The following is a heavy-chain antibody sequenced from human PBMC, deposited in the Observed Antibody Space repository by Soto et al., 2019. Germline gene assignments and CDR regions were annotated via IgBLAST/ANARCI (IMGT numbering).Heavy chain of an antibody. J-gene: IGHJ3*02. CDR3: AKDLGPVVAETYDAFDI. V-gene: IGHV3-23*01. CDR1: GFTFSSYA. Sequence: GGSLRLSCAASGFTFSSYAMSWVRQAPGKGLEWVSAISGSGGSTYYADSVKGRFTISRDNSKNTLYLQMNSLRAEDTAVYYCAKDLGPVVAETYDAFDIWGQGTMVTVSS. D-gene: IGHD2-15*01. CDR2: ISGSGGST.